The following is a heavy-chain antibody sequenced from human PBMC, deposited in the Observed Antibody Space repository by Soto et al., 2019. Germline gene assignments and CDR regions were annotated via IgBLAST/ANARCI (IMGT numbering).Heavy chain of an antibody. Sequence: LRLSCAASGFTFSSYAMYWIRQAPGKGLEWVSGIGTGADTTYYADSVKGRFTISRDNSKNTLYLQMNSLRAEDTAVYYCAKDRPTWIQLAFDYWGQGTLVTVSS. CDR3: AKDRPTWIQLAFDY. CDR2: IGTGADTT. CDR1: GFTFSSYA. D-gene: IGHD5-18*01. V-gene: IGHV3-23*01. J-gene: IGHJ4*02.